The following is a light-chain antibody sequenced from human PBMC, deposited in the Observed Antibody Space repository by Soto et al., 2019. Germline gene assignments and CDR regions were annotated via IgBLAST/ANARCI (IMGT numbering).Light chain of an antibody. V-gene: IGKV3-20*01. CDR1: QSVNSWY. CDR2: DAS. Sequence: EIVLTQSPGTLSLSPGERATLSCRASQSVNSWYLAWYQQKPGQAPRLLIYDASSRATGIPDRFSGSGSGTDFTLTISRLEPEEVAGDYCQQYNYSPTTCGQGTKVEIK. CDR3: QQYNYSPTT. J-gene: IGKJ1*01.